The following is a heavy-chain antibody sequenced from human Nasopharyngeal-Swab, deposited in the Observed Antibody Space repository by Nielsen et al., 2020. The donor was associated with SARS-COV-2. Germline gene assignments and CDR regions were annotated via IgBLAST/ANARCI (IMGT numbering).Heavy chain of an antibody. J-gene: IGHJ3*02. CDR2: INPNSGGT. CDR3: ARRRAMVPQDAYDI. V-gene: IGHV1-69*02. D-gene: IGHD4/OR15-4a*01. Sequence: WVRQAPGQGLEWMGRINPNSGGTNYAQKFQGRVTITADKSTSTAYMELSSLRSEDTAVYYCARRRAMVPQDAYDIWGQGTMVTVSS.